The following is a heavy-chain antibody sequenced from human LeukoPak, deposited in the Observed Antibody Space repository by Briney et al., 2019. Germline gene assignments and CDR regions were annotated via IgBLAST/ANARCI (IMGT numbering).Heavy chain of an antibody. D-gene: IGHD5-18*01. CDR2: ISYSGST. V-gene: IGHV4-59*08. CDR3: ARQHGGYSYGSNWFDP. J-gene: IGHJ5*02. CDR1: DGSISSYY. Sequence: SETLSLTCTVSDGSISSYYWSWIRQPPGKGLEWIGYISYSGSTNYNPSLKSRVTISVDTSKNQFSLKLSSVTAADTAVYYCARQHGGYSYGSNWFDPWGQGTLVTVSS.